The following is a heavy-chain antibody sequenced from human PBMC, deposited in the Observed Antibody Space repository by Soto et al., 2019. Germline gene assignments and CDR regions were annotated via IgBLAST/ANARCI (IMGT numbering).Heavy chain of an antibody. J-gene: IGHJ6*02. CDR2: MNPNSGNT. CDR3: WFYDYVRGSTPQWYGMDV. CDR1: GYTFTSYD. Sequence: ASVKVSCKASGYTFTSYDINWVRQATGQGLEWMGWMNPNSGNTGYAQKIQGRVTMTRNTSISTAYMEPSSLRSEDTAVYYCWFYDYVRGSTPQWYGMDVWGQGTTVTVSS. V-gene: IGHV1-8*01. D-gene: IGHD3-16*01.